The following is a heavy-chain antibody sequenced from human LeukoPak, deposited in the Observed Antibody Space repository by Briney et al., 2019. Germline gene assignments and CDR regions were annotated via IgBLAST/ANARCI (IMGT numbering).Heavy chain of an antibody. CDR1: GFTFSSYW. D-gene: IGHD6-25*01. CDR2: IKQDGSEK. V-gene: IGHV3-7*01. J-gene: IGHJ3*02. CDR3: ARDRAGPSLRDHDAFDI. Sequence: GGSLRLSCAASGFTFSSYWMSWVRQAPGKGLERVANIKQDGSEKYYVDSVKGRFTISRDNAKNSLYLQMNSLRAEDTAVYYCARDRAGPSLRDHDAFDIWGQGTMVTVSS.